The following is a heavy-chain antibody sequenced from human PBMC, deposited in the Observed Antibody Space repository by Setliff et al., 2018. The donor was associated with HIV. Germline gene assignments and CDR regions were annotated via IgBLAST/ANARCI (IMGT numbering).Heavy chain of an antibody. V-gene: IGHV1-69*13. Sequence: SVKVSCKASGDTFRMDTISWLRQAPGHGPEWMGGIVAAFGSTTYAQKFQGRVRITADASTSTVYMELRSLTPEDTAVYYCARDGSGILRGTFDIWGQGTLVTVSS. D-gene: IGHD3-10*01. CDR3: ARDGSGILRGTFDI. CDR2: IVAAFGST. CDR1: GDTFRMDT. J-gene: IGHJ3*02.